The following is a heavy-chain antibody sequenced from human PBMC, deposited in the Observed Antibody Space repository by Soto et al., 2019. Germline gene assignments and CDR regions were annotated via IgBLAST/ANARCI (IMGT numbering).Heavy chain of an antibody. Sequence: PSETLSLTCTVSGGSVSSGSYYWSWIRQPPGKGLEWIGYIYYSGSTNYNPSLKSRVTISVDTSKNQFSLKLSSVTAADTAVYYCARSDRGYYGSGSSPFDYWGQGTLVTVSS. J-gene: IGHJ4*02. CDR2: IYYSGST. CDR3: ARSDRGYYGSGSSPFDY. D-gene: IGHD3-10*01. V-gene: IGHV4-61*01. CDR1: GGSVSSGSYY.